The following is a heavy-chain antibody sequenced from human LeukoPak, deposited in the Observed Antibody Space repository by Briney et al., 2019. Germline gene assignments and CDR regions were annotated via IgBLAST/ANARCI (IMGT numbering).Heavy chain of an antibody. V-gene: IGHV3-33*08. J-gene: IGHJ4*02. CDR1: GFTFSSYG. Sequence: GALRLSCAASGFTFSSYGMHWVRRAPGKGLEWVAVIWYDGSNKYYADSVKGRFTISRDNSKNTLYLQMNSLRAEDTAVYYCARGAAAEYYFDYWGQGTLVTVSS. CDR2: IWYDGSNK. D-gene: IGHD6-13*01. CDR3: ARGAAAEYYFDY.